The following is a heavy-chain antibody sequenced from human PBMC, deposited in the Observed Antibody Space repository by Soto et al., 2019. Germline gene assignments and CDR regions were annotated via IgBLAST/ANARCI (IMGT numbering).Heavy chain of an antibody. CDR1: GGTFSTYI. CDR2: IIPIPDIT. CDR3: ARDRITTRGDAFDL. V-gene: IGHV1-69*08. J-gene: IGHJ3*01. D-gene: IGHD3-3*01. Sequence: QVQLVQSGAEVRKPGSSVKVSCKAPGGTFSTYIISWVRQAPGQGLEWMGRIIPIPDITNYAQKFQGSVTVTADRSTSTAYMELTSLKSEDTAVYYCARDRITTRGDAFDLWGQGTKVTVSS.